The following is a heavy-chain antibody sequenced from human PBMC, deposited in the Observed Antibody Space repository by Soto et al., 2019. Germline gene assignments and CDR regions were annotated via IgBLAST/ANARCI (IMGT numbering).Heavy chain of an antibody. J-gene: IGHJ6*03. V-gene: IGHV4-34*01. CDR2: INHSGST. Sequence: SETLSLTCAVYGWSFSGYYWSWIRPPPGKGLEWIGEINHSGSTNYNPSLKSRVTISVDTSKNQFSLKLSSVTAADTAVYYCARGLYCSSTSCYLSYYYYMDVWGKGTTVAVSS. CDR3: ARGLYCSSTSCYLSYYYYMDV. D-gene: IGHD2-2*01. CDR1: GWSFSGYY.